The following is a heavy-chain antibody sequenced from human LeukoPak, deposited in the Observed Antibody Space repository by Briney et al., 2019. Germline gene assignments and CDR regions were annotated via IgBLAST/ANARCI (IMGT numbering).Heavy chain of an antibody. CDR2: ITSSSSSM. Sequence: PGGSLRLSCVASGFTFSIYTMSWVRQAPGKGLEWVSSITSSSSSMYSADSVKGRLTISRDNSKNTLYLQMNSLRAEDTAMYYCATNVLRCSEWPYWGQGTLVTVSS. V-gene: IGHV3-21*01. CDR1: GFTFSIYT. CDR3: ATNVLRCSEWPY. D-gene: IGHD3-3*01. J-gene: IGHJ4*02.